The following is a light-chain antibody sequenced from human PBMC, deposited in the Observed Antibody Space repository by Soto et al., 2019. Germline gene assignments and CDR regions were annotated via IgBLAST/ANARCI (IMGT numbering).Light chain of an antibody. Sequence: QSVLTQPPSASGSPGQSITMSCTAASSDIGGYDYVSWYRQHPGKAPQLIIYEVTNRPSGISNRFSGSKSGNTASLTISGLQAEDEADYFCCSYTSSGTPVFGAGTKLTVL. J-gene: IGLJ3*02. CDR3: CSYTSSGTPV. CDR2: EVT. CDR1: SSDIGGYDY. V-gene: IGLV2-14*01.